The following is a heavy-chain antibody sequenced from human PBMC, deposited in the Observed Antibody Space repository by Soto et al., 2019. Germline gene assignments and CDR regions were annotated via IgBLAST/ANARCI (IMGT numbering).Heavy chain of an antibody. Sequence: ASVKVSCKASGYTFTSYYMHGVRQAPGQGLEWMGIVNPSGGSTSYAQKFQGRVTMTRDTSTSTVYMELSSLRCEDTAVDYCASETIRFLQCLSFYYYYCMDVCGQGPTVTVSS. CDR3: ASETIRFLQCLSFYYYYCMDV. CDR2: VNPSGGST. CDR1: GYTFTSYY. D-gene: IGHD3-3*01. V-gene: IGHV1-46*01. J-gene: IGHJ6*02.